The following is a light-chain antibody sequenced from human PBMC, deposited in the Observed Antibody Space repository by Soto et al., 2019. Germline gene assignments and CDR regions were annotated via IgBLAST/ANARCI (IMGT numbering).Light chain of an antibody. Sequence: ENVLTQSPGTLSLSPGERATRSCRASQSVTNSFFAWYQQKPGQPPRLVIYGVSVRATGIPDRFSGSGSGTDFTLTISRLEPEDFVVYYCQQYNSLPNTFGQGTKLEVK. V-gene: IGKV3-20*01. CDR3: QQYNSLPNT. CDR2: GVS. J-gene: IGKJ2*01. CDR1: QSVTNSF.